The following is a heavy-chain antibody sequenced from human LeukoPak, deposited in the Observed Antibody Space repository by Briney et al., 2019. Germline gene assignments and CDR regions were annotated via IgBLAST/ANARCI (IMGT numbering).Heavy chain of an antibody. CDR1: GWSFSGYY. CDR3: ASSGAAAGNDY. CDR2: INHSGST. Sequence: PSETLSLTCAVYGWSFSGYYWSWIRQPPGKGLEWIGEINHSGSTNYNPSLKSRVTISVDTSKNQFSLKLSSVTAADTAVYYCASSGAAAGNDYWGQGTLVTVSS. V-gene: IGHV4-34*01. D-gene: IGHD6-13*01. J-gene: IGHJ4*02.